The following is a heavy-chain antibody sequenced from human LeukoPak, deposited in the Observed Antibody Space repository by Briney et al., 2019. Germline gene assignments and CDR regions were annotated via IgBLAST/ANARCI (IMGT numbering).Heavy chain of an antibody. CDR2: ISSHDSST. CDR3: AREGPRGNSQFDY. J-gene: IGHJ4*02. CDR1: GFTFSDYY. V-gene: IGHV3-11*04. Sequence: GGSLRLSCAASGFTFSDYYMSWLRLTPGQGLEWLSSISSHDSSTYYADSVKGRLTISRDNSKNTLYLQMNSLRAEDTAVYYCAREGPRGNSQFDYWGQGTLVTVSS. D-gene: IGHD2/OR15-2a*01.